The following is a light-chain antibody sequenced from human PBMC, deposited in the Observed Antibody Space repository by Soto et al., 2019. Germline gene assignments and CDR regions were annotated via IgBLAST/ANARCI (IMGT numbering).Light chain of an antibody. CDR2: DAS. CDR3: LQANSFPRT. V-gene: IGKV1-12*01. J-gene: IGKJ3*01. CDR1: QGISSS. Sequence: DIQMTQSPSSVPASVGDRVTITCRASQGISSSLAWYQQKPGKAPKLLIYDASRLQRGDPARFSGSGSGTDFTPTITSLQPADFPTYYCLQANSFPRTFGPGTKVDI.